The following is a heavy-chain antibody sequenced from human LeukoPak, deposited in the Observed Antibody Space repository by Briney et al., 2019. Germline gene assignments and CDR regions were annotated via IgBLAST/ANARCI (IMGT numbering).Heavy chain of an antibody. CDR1: SGSIGSYY. V-gene: IGHV4-4*07. CDR3: ASTYYYDSSSSPFDY. J-gene: IGHJ4*02. CDR2: IYTSGST. Sequence: SETLSLTCTVSSGSIGSYYWSWIRQPAGKGLGWIGRIYTSGSTNYNPSLKSRVTISVDTSKNQFSLKLSSVTAADTAVYYCASTYYYDSSSSPFDYWGQGTLVTVSS. D-gene: IGHD3-22*01.